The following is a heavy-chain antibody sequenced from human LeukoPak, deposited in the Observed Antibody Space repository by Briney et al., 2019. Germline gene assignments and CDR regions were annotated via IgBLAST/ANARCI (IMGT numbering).Heavy chain of an antibody. CDR3: ARDRYYYDSSGYYSIFDY. CDR1: GYTFTSYG. Sequence: ASVKVSCKASGYTFTSYGISWVRQAPGQGLEWMGWISAYNGNTNYAQKLQGRVTMTTDTSTSTAYMELRSLRSDDTAVYYCARDRYYYDSSGYYSIFDYWGLGTLVTVSS. V-gene: IGHV1-18*01. D-gene: IGHD3-22*01. J-gene: IGHJ4*02. CDR2: ISAYNGNT.